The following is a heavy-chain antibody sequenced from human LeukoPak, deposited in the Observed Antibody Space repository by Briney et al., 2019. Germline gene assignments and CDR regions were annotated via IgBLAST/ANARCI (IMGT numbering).Heavy chain of an antibody. J-gene: IGHJ4*02. D-gene: IGHD6-19*01. CDR1: GGSFSGYY. CDR3: AGSYSSGWYESAY. CDR2: INHSGST. Sequence: SETLSLTCAVYGGSFSGYYWSWICQPPGKGLEWIGEINHSGSTNYNPSLKSRVTISVDTSKNQFSLKLSSVTAADTAVYYCAGSYSSGWYESAYWGQGTLVTVSS. V-gene: IGHV4-34*01.